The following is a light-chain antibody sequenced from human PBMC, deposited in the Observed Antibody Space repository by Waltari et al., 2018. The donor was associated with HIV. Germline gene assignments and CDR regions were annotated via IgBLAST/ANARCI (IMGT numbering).Light chain of an antibody. CDR3: ATWDKSLDIVL. J-gene: IGLJ2*01. CDR2: DDN. Sequence: QAVLTQSPSVSAAPGQKATHSCSGSNANIGSRSVSRYQTLPGTTTNLLMYDDNERPSGIPDRFSGSKSGTSATLGITGLQTGDEVEYYCATWDKSLDIVLFGGGTKVTVL. V-gene: IGLV1-51*01. CDR1: NANIGSRS.